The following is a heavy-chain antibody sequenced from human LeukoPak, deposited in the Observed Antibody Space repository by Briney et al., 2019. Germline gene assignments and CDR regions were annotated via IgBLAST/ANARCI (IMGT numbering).Heavy chain of an antibody. Sequence: PSETLSLTCAVYGESFSGYYWSWIRQPPGKGLEWIGEINHSGSTNYNPSLKSRVTISVDTSKNQFSLKLSSVTAADTAVYYCARRAVRNGGNSVGFDPWGQGTLVTVSS. CDR2: INHSGST. V-gene: IGHV4-34*01. J-gene: IGHJ5*02. CDR1: GESFSGYY. CDR3: ARRAVRNGGNSVGFDP. D-gene: IGHD4-23*01.